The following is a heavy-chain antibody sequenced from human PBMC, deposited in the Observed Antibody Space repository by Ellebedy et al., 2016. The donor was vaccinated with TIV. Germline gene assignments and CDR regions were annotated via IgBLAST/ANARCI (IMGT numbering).Heavy chain of an antibody. J-gene: IGHJ6*02. D-gene: IGHD6-13*01. CDR2: IYYSGST. CDR1: GGSISSYY. V-gene: IGHV4-59*01. Sequence: MPGGSLRLSCTVSGGSISSYYWSWIRQPPGKGLEWIGYIYYSGSTNYNPSLKSRLTISVDTSTNQFPLKLSSVTAADTAVYYCAGSLPPTYSSWYSTYYYYGMDVWGQGTTVTVSS. CDR3: AGSLPPTYSSWYSTYYYYGMDV.